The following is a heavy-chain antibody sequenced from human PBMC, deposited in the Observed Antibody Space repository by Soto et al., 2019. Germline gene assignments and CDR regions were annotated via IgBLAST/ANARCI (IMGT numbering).Heavy chain of an antibody. D-gene: IGHD3-22*01. CDR3: ARAQYYYDSSGYFPLYYFDY. CDR1: GGSISSGGYS. Sequence: QLQLQESGSGLVKPSQTLSLTCAVSGGSISSGGYSWSWIRQPPGKGLEWIGYIYHSGSTYYNPSLKSRVTISVDRSKNQFSLKLSSVTAADTAVYYCARAQYYYDSSGYFPLYYFDYWGQGTLVTVSS. J-gene: IGHJ4*02. CDR2: IYHSGST. V-gene: IGHV4-30-2*01.